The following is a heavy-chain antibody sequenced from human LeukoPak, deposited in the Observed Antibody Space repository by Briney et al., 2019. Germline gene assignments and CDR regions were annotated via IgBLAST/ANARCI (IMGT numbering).Heavy chain of an antibody. V-gene: IGHV4-39*07. CDR3: ARGVATTAWFDP. J-gene: IGHJ5*02. Sequence: SETLSLTCTVSGVSISSSSYYWGWIRQPPGKGLEWIGSIYYSGSTYYNPSLKSRVTISVDTSKNQFSLKLSSVTAADTAVYYCARGVATTAWFDPWGQGTLVTVSS. D-gene: IGHD5-12*01. CDR1: GVSISSSSYY. CDR2: IYYSGST.